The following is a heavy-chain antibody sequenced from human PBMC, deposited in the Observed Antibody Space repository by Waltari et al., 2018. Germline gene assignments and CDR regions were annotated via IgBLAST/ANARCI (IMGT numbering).Heavy chain of an antibody. Sequence: QVQLVQAGAEVKKPGSSVKVSCKASGGTFSSYAISWVRPDPGQRLEWMGGISPILGIANYAQKFQGRVTITADKSTSTAYMELSSLRSEDTAVYYCVPREGYYDFWSGYYTRGGIDYWGQGTLVTVSS. CDR2: ISPILGIA. J-gene: IGHJ4*02. D-gene: IGHD3-3*01. CDR1: GGTFSSYA. V-gene: IGHV1-69*10. CDR3: VPREGYYDFWSGYYTRGGIDY.